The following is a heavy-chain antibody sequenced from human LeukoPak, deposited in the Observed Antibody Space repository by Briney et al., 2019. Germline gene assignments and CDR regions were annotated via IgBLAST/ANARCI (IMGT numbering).Heavy chain of an antibody. CDR2: INPNSGGT. CDR1: GYTFTGYY. Sequence: ASVKVSCKASGYTFTGYYMHWVRQAPGQGLEWMGWINPNSGGTNYAQKFQGRVTMTRDTSISTAYMELSRLRSDDTAVYYCARMTTGPDPSSCFDYWGQGTLVTVSS. J-gene: IGHJ4*02. CDR3: ARMTTGPDPSSCFDY. D-gene: IGHD6-13*01. V-gene: IGHV1-2*02.